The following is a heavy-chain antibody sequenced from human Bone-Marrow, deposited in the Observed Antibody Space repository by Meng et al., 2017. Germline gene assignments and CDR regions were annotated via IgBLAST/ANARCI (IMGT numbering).Heavy chain of an antibody. V-gene: IGHV3-21*01. CDR2: ISSSSSYV. J-gene: IGHJ4*02. Sequence: GESLKISCAASGFTFSSYSMNWVRQAPGKGLEWVSSISSSSSYVYYADSVKGRFTISRDNAKNSLYLQMNSLRAEDTAVYYCARGVEGGWGQGTLVTVSS. CDR3: ARGVEGG. CDR1: GFTFSSYS.